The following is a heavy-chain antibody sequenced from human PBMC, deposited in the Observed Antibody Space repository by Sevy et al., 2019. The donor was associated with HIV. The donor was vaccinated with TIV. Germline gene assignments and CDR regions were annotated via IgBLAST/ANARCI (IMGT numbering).Heavy chain of an antibody. CDR3: AKNRGIGNSIPDY. CDR2: ISYDGSNK. D-gene: IGHD2-21*01. Sequence: GGSLRLSCTASGFTFSSYGMHWVRQAPGKGLEWVAVISYDGSNKYYADSVKGRFTISRDNSKNTLYLQMNSLRAEDTAVYYCAKNRGIGNSIPDYWGQGTLVTVSS. CDR1: GFTFSSYG. V-gene: IGHV3-30*18. J-gene: IGHJ4*02.